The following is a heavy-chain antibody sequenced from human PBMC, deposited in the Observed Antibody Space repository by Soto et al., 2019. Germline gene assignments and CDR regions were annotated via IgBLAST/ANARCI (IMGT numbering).Heavy chain of an antibody. Sequence: DVQLLESGGGLVQPGGSLRLSCAASGFTFRSYAMSWVRQAPGKGLEWVSGISGSGISTHYADSVKGRFTVTRDNSKNTLYLQTNTLRAEDTAVYNCAKEPVGPDWYFDLWGRGTLVNVSS. CDR3: AKEPVGPDWYFDL. CDR1: GFTFRSYA. J-gene: IGHJ2*01. CDR2: ISGSGIST. V-gene: IGHV3-23*01.